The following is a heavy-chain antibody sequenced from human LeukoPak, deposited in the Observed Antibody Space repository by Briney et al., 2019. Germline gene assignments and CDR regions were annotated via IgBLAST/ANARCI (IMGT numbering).Heavy chain of an antibody. V-gene: IGHV1-2*06. J-gene: IGHJ4*02. Sequence: ASVKVSCKASGYTFTGYYMHWVRQAPGQGLEWMGRINPNSGGTNYAQKFQGRVTMTRDTSISTAYMELSRLRSDDTAVYYCARPEGRIVVVPAAYTLDYWGQGTLVTVSS. CDR2: INPNSGGT. CDR3: ARPEGRIVVVPAAYTLDY. CDR1: GYTFTGYY. D-gene: IGHD2-2*01.